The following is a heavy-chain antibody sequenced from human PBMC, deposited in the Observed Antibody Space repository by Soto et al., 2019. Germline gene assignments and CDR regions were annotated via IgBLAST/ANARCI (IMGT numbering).Heavy chain of an antibody. CDR2: IYPGDSDT. V-gene: IGHV5-51*01. CDR1: GYSFTSYW. J-gene: IGHJ6*03. D-gene: IGHD6-6*01. Sequence: GAFLKFSGRGSGYSFTSYWIGWVRQLPGKGLEWIGLIYPGDSDTRYSPSFQGQVTISADKSISTAYLQWRSLKASDTAMYYCARQLSSSWYYYYMDVWGKGTTVTVSS. CDR3: ARQLSSSWYYYYMDV.